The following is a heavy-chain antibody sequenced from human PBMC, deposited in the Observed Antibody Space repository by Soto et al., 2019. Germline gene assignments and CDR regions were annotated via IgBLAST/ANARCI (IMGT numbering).Heavy chain of an antibody. V-gene: IGHV4-34*01. CDR3: ARERPYSESSGWYYYYYGMDV. Sequence: SETLSLTCAVYGGSFSGYYWSWIRQPPGKGLEWIGEINHSGSTNYNPSLKSRVTISVDTSKNQFSLKLSSVTAADTAVYYCARERPYSESSGWYYYYYGMDVWGQGNTVTVSS. CDR1: GGSFSGYY. D-gene: IGHD6-19*01. CDR2: INHSGST. J-gene: IGHJ6*02.